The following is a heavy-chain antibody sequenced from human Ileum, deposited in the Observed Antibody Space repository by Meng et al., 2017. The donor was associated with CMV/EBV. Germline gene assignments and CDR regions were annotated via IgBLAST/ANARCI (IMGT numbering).Heavy chain of an antibody. CDR2: VNADGSIT. J-gene: IGHJ5*02. Sequence: LSCAASGFTFNNCWMHWVRQAPGKGLVWVSRVNADGSITTYADSVKGRFTISRDNAKNTLYLQMNSLRAEDTAVYYCARGGGYRFDPWGQGTLVTVSS. CDR3: ARGGGYRFDP. CDR1: GFTFNNCW. V-gene: IGHV3-74*01. D-gene: IGHD2-2*01.